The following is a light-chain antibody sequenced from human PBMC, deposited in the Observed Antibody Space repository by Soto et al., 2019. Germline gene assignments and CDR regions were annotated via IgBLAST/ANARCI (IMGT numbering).Light chain of an antibody. J-gene: IGKJ1*01. CDR1: QSVSSRS. CDR3: QQYNNWPQT. CDR2: GAS. Sequence: EIVLTQSPGTLSLSPGERATLSCRASQSVSSRSLAWYQQKPGQAPRLLISGASSRAADIPDRFSGSGSGTDFTLTINRLEPEDFAEYHCQQYNNWPQTFGQGTKVEIK. V-gene: IGKV3-20*01.